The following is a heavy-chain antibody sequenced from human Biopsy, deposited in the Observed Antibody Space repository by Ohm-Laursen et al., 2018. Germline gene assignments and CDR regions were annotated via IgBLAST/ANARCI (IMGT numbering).Heavy chain of an antibody. J-gene: IGHJ6*02. CDR3: ARELGNGMDV. V-gene: IGHV3-11*01. CDR1: GFTFSDYY. Sequence: SLRLSCAAFGFTFSDYYMNWIRQAPGKGLEWVSFITNTGRTVYADSVKDRFTISRDNADNSLHLQMKSLRAEDTAVYYCARELGNGMDVWGQGTPVTVSS. CDR2: ITNTGRTV.